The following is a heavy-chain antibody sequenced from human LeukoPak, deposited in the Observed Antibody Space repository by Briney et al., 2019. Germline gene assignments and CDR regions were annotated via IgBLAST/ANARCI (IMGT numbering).Heavy chain of an antibody. D-gene: IGHD6-6*01. Sequence: GRSLRLSCAASGFTFSSYGMHWVRQAPGKGLEWVAVISYDGSNKYYADSVKGRFTISRDNSKNTLYLLMNSLRAEDTAVYYCAKEGGQLVGNWFDPWGQGTLVTVSS. V-gene: IGHV3-30*18. CDR3: AKEGGQLVGNWFDP. CDR2: ISYDGSNK. J-gene: IGHJ5*02. CDR1: GFTFSSYG.